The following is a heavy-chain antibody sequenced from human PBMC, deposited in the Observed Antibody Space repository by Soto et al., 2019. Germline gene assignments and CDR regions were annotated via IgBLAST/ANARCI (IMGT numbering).Heavy chain of an antibody. Sequence: GGSLRLSCRASGFSFSSFAMTWVRQAPGKGLEWVSSIGGSGVITYYADSVKGRFTISRDNSRNTLFLHMNSLRAEDTAVYYCAKEKISTSCCNWFDPWGQGTLVTVSS. CDR1: GFSFSSFA. D-gene: IGHD2-2*01. J-gene: IGHJ5*02. CDR2: IGGSGVIT. CDR3: AKEKISTSCCNWFDP. V-gene: IGHV3-23*01.